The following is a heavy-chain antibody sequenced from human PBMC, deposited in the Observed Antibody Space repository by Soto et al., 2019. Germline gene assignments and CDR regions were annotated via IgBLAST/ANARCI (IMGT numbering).Heavy chain of an antibody. Sequence: GESLKISCRTSGYTFNSYWIAWVRQMPGKGLEWMGIIYPGDSETRYSPSFRGQVTFSVDKSAATAYVQWNSLKASDTASYFCARHRFSSSSHLDSWGHGTLVTVSS. CDR2: IYPGDSET. V-gene: IGHV5-51*01. D-gene: IGHD6-6*01. J-gene: IGHJ5*01. CDR1: GYTFNSYW. CDR3: ARHRFSSSSHLDS.